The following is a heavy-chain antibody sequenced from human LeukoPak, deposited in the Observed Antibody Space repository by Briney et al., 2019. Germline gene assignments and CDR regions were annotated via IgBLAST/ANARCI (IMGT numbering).Heavy chain of an antibody. D-gene: IGHD1-26*01. V-gene: IGHV1-8*01. CDR2: MNPNSGNT. J-gene: IGHJ4*02. CDR3: ARGRVGATPFDY. CDR1: GYTFTSYD. Sequence: ASVKVSCKASGYTFTSYDINWPRQATGQGLEWMGWMNPNSGNTGYAQKFQGRVTMTRNTSISTAYMELSSLRSEDTAVYYCARGRVGATPFDYWGQGTLVTVSS.